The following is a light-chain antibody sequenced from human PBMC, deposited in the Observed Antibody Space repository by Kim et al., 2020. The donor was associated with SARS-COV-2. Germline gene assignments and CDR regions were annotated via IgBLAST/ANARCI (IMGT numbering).Light chain of an antibody. CDR3: QVWDSSSDHPGV. J-gene: IGLJ2*01. V-gene: IGLV3-21*04. CDR1: NIGSKS. Sequence: SYELTQPPSVSVAPGKTARITCGGNNIGSKSVHWYQQKPGQAPVLVIYYDSDRPSGIPERFSGSNSGNTATLTICRVEAGDEADYYCQVWDSSSDHPGVFGGGTQLTVL. CDR2: YDS.